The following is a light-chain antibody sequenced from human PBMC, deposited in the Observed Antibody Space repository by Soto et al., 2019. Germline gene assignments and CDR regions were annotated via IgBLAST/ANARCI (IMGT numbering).Light chain of an antibody. CDR2: DNT. V-gene: IGLV1-51*01. CDR3: GTCDSSLNVVV. Sequence: QSVLTQSSAVSAAAGQKVTISCSGSYSNIGSNFVSWYQHFPGSAPKLVIYDNTQRPSGIPDRFSGSKSGSSATLGITGLQTGDEAYYYCGTCDSSLNVVVFGGVTKVTVL. J-gene: IGLJ2*01. CDR1: YSNIGSNF.